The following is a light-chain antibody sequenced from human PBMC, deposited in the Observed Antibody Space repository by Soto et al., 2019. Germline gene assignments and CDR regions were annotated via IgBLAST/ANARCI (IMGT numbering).Light chain of an antibody. J-gene: IGKJ1*01. Sequence: EIVMTQSPATLSVSPGERATLSCRASQSVSSSLAWYQQKPGQSPRLLIYGPFTRATGIPVRFSGSGSGTQFTLAISSLQSEDFAVYYCQQYNNWPRTFGQGTKVEIK. CDR2: GPF. CDR3: QQYNNWPRT. CDR1: QSVSSS. V-gene: IGKV3-15*01.